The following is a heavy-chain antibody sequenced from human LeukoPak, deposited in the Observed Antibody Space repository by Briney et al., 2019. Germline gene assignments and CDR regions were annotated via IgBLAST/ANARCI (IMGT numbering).Heavy chain of an antibody. J-gene: IGHJ4*02. V-gene: IGHV1-2*02. CDR3: ARDTSGYDRPENFDY. Sequence: WASVKVSCKASGYTFTDYYMNWVRQAPGQGLQWMGWINPNSGGANYAQKFQGRVTMTRDTSISTAYMELSRLRSDDTAVYYCARDTSGYDRPENFDYWGQGTLVTVSS. D-gene: IGHD5-12*01. CDR1: GYTFTDYY. CDR2: INPNSGGA.